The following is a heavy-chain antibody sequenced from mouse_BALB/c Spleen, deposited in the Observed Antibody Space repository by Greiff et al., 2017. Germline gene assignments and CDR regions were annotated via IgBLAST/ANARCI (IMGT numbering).Heavy chain of an antibody. CDR2: IRNNANGYTT. Sequence: EVMLVESGGGLVQPGGSLRLSCATSGFTFTDYYMSWVRQPPGKALEWLGFIRNNANGYTTEYSASVKGRFTISRANSQSILYLPMNTLRAEDSATYYCARDGNYDWFAYWGQGTLVTVSA. J-gene: IGHJ3*01. CDR3: ARDGNYDWFAY. D-gene: IGHD2-1*01. V-gene: IGHV7-3*02. CDR1: GFTFTDYY.